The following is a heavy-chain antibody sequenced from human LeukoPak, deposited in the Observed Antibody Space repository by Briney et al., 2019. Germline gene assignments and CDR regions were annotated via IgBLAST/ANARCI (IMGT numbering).Heavy chain of an antibody. Sequence: GGSLRLSCAASGFTFSSYGMHWVRQAPGKGLEWVAFIRYDGSSQRYTDSVKGRFTISRDNSKNTVYLQMNSLRAEDTDVYYCAKRRDVAAGGSGAFDYWGQGSLVTVSS. CDR3: AKRRDVAAGGSGAFDY. CDR2: IRYDGSSQ. V-gene: IGHV3-30*02. D-gene: IGHD6-13*01. J-gene: IGHJ4*02. CDR1: GFTFSSYG.